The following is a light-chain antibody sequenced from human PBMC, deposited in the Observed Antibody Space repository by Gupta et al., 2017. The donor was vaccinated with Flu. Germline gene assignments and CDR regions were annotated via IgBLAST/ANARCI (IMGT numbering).Light chain of an antibody. Sequence: TVTIACTRTSGSIASNYVQWYQKRPDTSPTIVIYEDKQRPSGVPDRFSGSIDRSSTSASLTISGLKTEDDSYYYCQSYDTTYVIFGGGTKLTVL. CDR1: SGSIASNY. CDR2: EDK. V-gene: IGLV6-57*01. CDR3: QSYDTTYVI. J-gene: IGLJ2*01.